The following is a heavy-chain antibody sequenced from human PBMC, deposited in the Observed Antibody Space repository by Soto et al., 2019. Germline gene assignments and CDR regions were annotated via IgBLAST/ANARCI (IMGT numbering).Heavy chain of an antibody. CDR1: GFTFSNAW. CDR3: TIDSYCTMIVVRFAY. CDR2: IESKTDAETT. V-gene: IGHV3-15*07. J-gene: IGHJ4*01. Sequence: PGGALRPSCASSGFTFSNAWINWVRQAPEKGLELVGLIESKTDAETTDFAAPVKARFTISRDDSKSMVYLQMNSLKTEDTGLYYCTIDSYCTMIVVRFAYWGHGTLVTVSS. D-gene: IGHD3-22*01.